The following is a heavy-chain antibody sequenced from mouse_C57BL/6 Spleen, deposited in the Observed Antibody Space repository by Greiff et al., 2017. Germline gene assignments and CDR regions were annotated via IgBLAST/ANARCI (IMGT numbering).Heavy chain of an antibody. CDR3: ARGGITTVGPYAMDY. J-gene: IGHJ4*01. V-gene: IGHV1-81*01. CDR1: GYTFTSYG. D-gene: IGHD1-1*01. Sequence: VKLQESGAELARPGASVKLSCKASGYTFTSYGISWVKQRTGQGLEWIGEIYPRSGNTYYNEKFKGKATLTADKSSSTAYMELRSLTSEDSAVYFCARGGITTVGPYAMDYWGQGTSVTVSS. CDR2: IYPRSGNT.